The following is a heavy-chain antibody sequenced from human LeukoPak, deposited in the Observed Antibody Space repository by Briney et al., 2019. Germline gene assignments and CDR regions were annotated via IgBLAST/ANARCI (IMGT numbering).Heavy chain of an antibody. CDR3: APLAATTDY. J-gene: IGHJ4*02. V-gene: IGHV3-23*01. Sequence: PGGSLRPSCAASGFTFSTYAMSWVRQAPGKGLEWVSTVSASGGGTYYADSVKGRFTISRDTSKNTLYLQMNSLRAEDTAVYYCAPLAATTDYWGQGTLVTVSS. CDR2: VSASGGGT. D-gene: IGHD5-12*01. CDR1: GFTFSTYA.